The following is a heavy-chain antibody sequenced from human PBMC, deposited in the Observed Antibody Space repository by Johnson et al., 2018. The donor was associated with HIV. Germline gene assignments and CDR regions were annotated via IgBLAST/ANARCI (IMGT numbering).Heavy chain of an antibody. CDR3: ARGRTQFLEGGAFDI. J-gene: IGHJ3*02. V-gene: IGHV3-30-3*01. Sequence: QVQLVESGGGVVQPGRSLRLSCATSGFAFSSYAVHWVRQAPGKGLEWVAVISYDGSNKYFADSVKGRFTISRDNLNNTRYLQMNSLRTEDTAVYYCARGRTQFLEGGAFDIWGQGTMVIVSS. D-gene: IGHD3-3*01. CDR1: GFAFSSYA. CDR2: ISYDGSNK.